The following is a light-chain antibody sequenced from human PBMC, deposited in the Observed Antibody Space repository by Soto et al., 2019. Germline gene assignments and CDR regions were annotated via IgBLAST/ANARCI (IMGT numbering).Light chain of an antibody. CDR1: QSVSSSY. CDR3: QHFGGTTFT. Sequence: IVLTQSPGTLSLSPGERATLYCRASQSVSSSYIAWYQQRPGQTPSLLIYGASTRATGIPDRFSGSGSGTHFTLTISRLEPGDFAVYYCQHFGGTTFTFGQGTRLEIK. V-gene: IGKV3-20*01. J-gene: IGKJ5*01. CDR2: GAS.